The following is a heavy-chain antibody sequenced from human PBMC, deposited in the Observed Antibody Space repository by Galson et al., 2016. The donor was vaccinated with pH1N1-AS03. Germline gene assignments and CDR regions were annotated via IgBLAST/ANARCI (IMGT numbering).Heavy chain of an antibody. J-gene: IGHJ3*02. Sequence: SVKVSCKASGGSFSDFGLNWVRQAPGQGLEWMGRIIPISGMTDYAKKFQDRVTIIADKSTTTAYMEVSSLRSEDTAVYFCARDLRGEHVGSNGRFYVTEAFEIWGQGTKVTVSS. CDR2: IIPISGMT. CDR3: ARDLRGEHVGSNGRFYVTEAFEI. CDR1: GGSFSDFG. V-gene: IGHV1-69*04. D-gene: IGHD2-8*01.